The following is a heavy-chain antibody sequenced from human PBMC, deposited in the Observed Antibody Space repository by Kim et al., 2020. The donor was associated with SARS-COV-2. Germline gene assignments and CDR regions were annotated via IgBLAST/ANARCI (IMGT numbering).Heavy chain of an antibody. J-gene: IGHJ4*02. D-gene: IGHD5-12*01. CDR1: GGSISSYY. Sequence: SETLSPTCTVSGGSISSYYWSWIRQPAGKGLEWIGRIYTSGSTNYNPSLKSRVTMSVDTSKNQFSLKLSSVTAADTAVYYCARDLRYSGYDGFDYWGQGTLGTVSA. V-gene: IGHV4-4*07. CDR3: ARDLRYSGYDGFDY. CDR2: IYTSGST.